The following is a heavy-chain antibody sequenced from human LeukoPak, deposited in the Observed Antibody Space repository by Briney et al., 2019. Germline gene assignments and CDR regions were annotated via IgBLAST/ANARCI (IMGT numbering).Heavy chain of an antibody. Sequence: SETLSLTCTVSGGSISSYYWSWIRQPAGKGLEWIGRIYTSGSTNYNPSLKSRVTMSVDTSKNQFSLKLSSVTAADTAVYYCARGPFYDFMLDPTAFDYWGQGTLVTVSS. J-gene: IGHJ4*02. CDR1: GGSISSYY. CDR3: ARGPFYDFMLDPTAFDY. CDR2: IYTSGST. V-gene: IGHV4-4*07. D-gene: IGHD5/OR15-5a*01.